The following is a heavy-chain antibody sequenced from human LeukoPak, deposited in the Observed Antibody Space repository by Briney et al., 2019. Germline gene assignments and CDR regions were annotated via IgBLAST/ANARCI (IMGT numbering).Heavy chain of an antibody. D-gene: IGHD4-17*01. V-gene: IGHV1-18*01. J-gene: IGHJ4*02. Sequence: ASVKVSCKASGYTFTSYGITWVRQAPGQGLEWMGWINTYNGNTNYAQKLQGRVTMTTDTSTSTAYMDLRSLRSDDTAVYYCARPTYGDLWYFDYWGQGTLVTVSS. CDR1: GYTFTSYG. CDR2: INTYNGNT. CDR3: ARPTYGDLWYFDY.